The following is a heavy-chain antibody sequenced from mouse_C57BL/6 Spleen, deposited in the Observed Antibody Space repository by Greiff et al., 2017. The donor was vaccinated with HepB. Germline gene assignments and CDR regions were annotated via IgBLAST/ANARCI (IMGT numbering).Heavy chain of an antibody. V-gene: IGHV1-53*01. J-gene: IGHJ4*01. CDR1: GYTFTSYW. CDR3: ARSGAIRLHLYYAMDY. Sequence: QVQLQQPGTELVKPGASVKLSCKASGYTFTSYWMHWVKQRPGQGLEWIGNINPSNGGTNYNEKFKSKATLTVDKSSSTAYMQLSSLTSEDSAVYYCARSGAIRLHLYYAMDYWGQGTSVTVSS. CDR2: INPSNGGT. D-gene: IGHD2-4*01.